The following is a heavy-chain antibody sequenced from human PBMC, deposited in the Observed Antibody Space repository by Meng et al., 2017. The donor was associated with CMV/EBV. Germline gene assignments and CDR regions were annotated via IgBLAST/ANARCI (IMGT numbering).Heavy chain of an antibody. CDR1: GYTFTGYY. V-gene: IGHV1-2*02. CDR3: AREGYDFWSGYQYPASGMDV. D-gene: IGHD3-3*01. Sequence: ASVKVSCKASGYTFTGYYMHWVRQAPGQGLEWMGWINPNSGGTNYAQKFQGRVTMTRDTSISTAYMELRRLRSDDTAVYYCAREGYDFWSGYQYPASGMDVWGQGTTVTVSS. J-gene: IGHJ6*02. CDR2: INPNSGGT.